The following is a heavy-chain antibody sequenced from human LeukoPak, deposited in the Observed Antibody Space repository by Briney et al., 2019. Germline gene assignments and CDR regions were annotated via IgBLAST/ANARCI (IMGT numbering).Heavy chain of an antibody. CDR2: ISYGGSRK. D-gene: IGHD1-26*01. V-gene: IGHV3-30-3*01. J-gene: IGHJ4*02. Sequence: PGRSLRLSCAASGFPFSNYAMHWVRQAPGKGLEWVTIISYGGSRKYYADSVKGRFTVSRDNSKNTLSLQMKSLRNEDTAIYYCARVRALVGSLSQPPGDWGQGTLVSVSS. CDR3: ARVRALVGSLSQPPGD. CDR1: GFPFSNYA.